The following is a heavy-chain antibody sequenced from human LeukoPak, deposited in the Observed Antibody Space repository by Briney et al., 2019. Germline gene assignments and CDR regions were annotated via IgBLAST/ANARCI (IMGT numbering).Heavy chain of an antibody. V-gene: IGHV3-23*01. D-gene: IGHD5-18*01. CDR2: ISGSGGST. CDR3: GQDAEGIQLWLGGVDY. Sequence: GGSLRLSCAASGFTFSSYSMNWVRQAPGKGLEWVSAISGSGGSTYYADSVKGRFTISRDNSKNTLYLQMNSLRAEDTAVYYCGQDAEGIQLWLGGVDYWGQGTLVTVSS. CDR1: GFTFSSYS. J-gene: IGHJ4*02.